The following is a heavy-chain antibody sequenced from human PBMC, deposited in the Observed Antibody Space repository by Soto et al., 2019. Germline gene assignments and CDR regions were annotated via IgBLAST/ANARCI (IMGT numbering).Heavy chain of an antibody. CDR1: GFTFNTFG. V-gene: IGHV3-30*18. CDR2: ISYDGSDK. D-gene: IGHD2-2*01. Sequence: ESGGGVVLPGRSLRLSCAASGFTFNTFGIHWVRQAPGKGLEWVAVISYDGSDKYYSDSVRGRFTISRDNSMNTLYLQMNSLRTEYTAVDYYAKSPNFYCSSYHCYKYYFDYWGQGTLVTGSS. J-gene: IGHJ4*02. CDR3: AKSPNFYCSSYHCYKYYFDY.